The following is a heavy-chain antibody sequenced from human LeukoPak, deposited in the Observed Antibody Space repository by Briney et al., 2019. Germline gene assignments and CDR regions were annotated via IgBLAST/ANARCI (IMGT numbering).Heavy chain of an antibody. CDR1: GYSISSGYY. V-gene: IGHV4-38-2*02. CDR3: ARRTTYVGWLPSESPSCFDY. Sequence: TSETLSLTCTVSGYSISSGYYWGWIRPPPGKGLEWIGNIYHSGSTYYNPSLKRRVTISIDTSKNQFSLKLRSVTAADTAVYYCARRTTYVGWLPSESPSCFDYWGQGTLVTVSS. D-gene: IGHD5-12*01. CDR2: IYHSGST. J-gene: IGHJ4*02.